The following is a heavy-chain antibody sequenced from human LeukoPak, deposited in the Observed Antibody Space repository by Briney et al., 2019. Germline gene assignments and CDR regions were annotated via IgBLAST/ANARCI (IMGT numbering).Heavy chain of an antibody. CDR2: IYHSGST. V-gene: IGHV4-38-2*02. Sequence: PSETLSLTCTVSGYSISSGYYWGWIRQPPGKGLEWIGSIYHSGSTYYNPSLKSRVTISVDTSKNQFSLKLSSVTAADTAIYYCANQYSKVGSTPDYWGQGTLVTVSS. D-gene: IGHD1-26*01. CDR3: ANQYSKVGSTPDY. J-gene: IGHJ4*02. CDR1: GYSISSGYY.